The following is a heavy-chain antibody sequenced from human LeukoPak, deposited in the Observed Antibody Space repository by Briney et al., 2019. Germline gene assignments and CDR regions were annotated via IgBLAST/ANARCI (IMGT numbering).Heavy chain of an antibody. CDR1: GFTFDDYD. D-gene: IGHD2-8*01. V-gene: IGHV3-15*01. CDR2: IKSKTDGGTT. Sequence: GGSLRLSCAASGFTFDDYDMSWVRQAPGKGLEWVGRIKSKTDGGTTDYAAPVKGRFTISRDDSKNTLNRQMNSLKTEDTAVYYCTTDTRVYAISVDYWGQGTLVTVSS. CDR3: TTDTRVYAISVDY. J-gene: IGHJ4*02.